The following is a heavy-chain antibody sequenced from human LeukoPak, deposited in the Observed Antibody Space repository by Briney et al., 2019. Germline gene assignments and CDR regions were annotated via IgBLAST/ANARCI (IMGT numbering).Heavy chain of an antibody. D-gene: IGHD4-23*01. CDR1: GGTISSGGYY. CDR3: ARSRNPDYGGNPSPNWFDP. Sequence: PSQTLSLTCTVSGGTISSGGYYWSWIRQHPGKGLEWIGYIYYSGSTYYNPSLKSRVTISVDTSKSQFSLKLSSVTAADTAVYYCARSRNPDYGGNPSPNWFDPWGQGTLVTVSS. V-gene: IGHV4-31*03. J-gene: IGHJ5*02. CDR2: IYYSGST.